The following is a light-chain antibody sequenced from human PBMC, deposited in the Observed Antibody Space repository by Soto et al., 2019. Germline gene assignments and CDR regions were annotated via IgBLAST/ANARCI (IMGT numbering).Light chain of an antibody. J-gene: IGLJ2*01. CDR1: SGHSSYA. CDR3: QTWGTGTHV. V-gene: IGLV4-69*02. Sequence: QPVLTQSPSASASLGASVKLTCALTSGHSSYAIAWHQQQPEKGPRFLMNLNSDGSHSKGDGIPDRFSGSSSGAERYLTISSLQSEDEADYYCQTWGTGTHVFGGGTQLTVL. CDR2: LNSDGSH.